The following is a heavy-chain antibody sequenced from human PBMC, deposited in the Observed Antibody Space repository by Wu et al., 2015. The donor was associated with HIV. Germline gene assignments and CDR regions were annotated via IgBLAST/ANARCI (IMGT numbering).Heavy chain of an antibody. CDR1: GYTFTSNF. Sequence: QVQLVQSGAEMKKPGASVKVSCQTSGYTFTSNFVHWVRQAPGQGLEWMGVINPSGGSTTYPQKFQGRVTMTRDTATTTVYLELSSLTSADTAVYFCGRGGYNSLDYWGQGTRVTVSS. CDR2: INPSGGST. CDR3: GRGGYNSLDY. V-gene: IGHV1-46*01. D-gene: IGHD5-24*01. J-gene: IGHJ4*02.